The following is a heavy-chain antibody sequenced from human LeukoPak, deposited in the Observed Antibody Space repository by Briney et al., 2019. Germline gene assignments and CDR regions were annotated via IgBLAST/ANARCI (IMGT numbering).Heavy chain of an antibody. CDR2: ISYDGSYK. D-gene: IGHD3-10*01. CDR3: ARDTYYGSGRHYYYYMDV. J-gene: IGHJ6*03. V-gene: IGHV3-30*04. CDR1: GFTFSSYA. Sequence: PGRSLRLSCAAPGFTFSSYAMHWVRQAPGKGLEWVALISYDGSYKDYADSVKGRFTISRDTSKNTLFLQVISLRAEDTAVYYCARDTYYGSGRHYYYYMDVWGKGTTVTVSS.